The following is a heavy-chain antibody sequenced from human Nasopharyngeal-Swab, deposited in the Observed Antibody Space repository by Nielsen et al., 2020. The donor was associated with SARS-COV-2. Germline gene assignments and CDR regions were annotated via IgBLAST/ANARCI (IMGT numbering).Heavy chain of an antibody. CDR2: MSSDGSNK. CDR1: GFSFSSYG. V-gene: IGHV3-30*18. Sequence: GESLKISCEASGFSFSSYGMHWVRQAPGKGLEWVTVMSSDGSNKYYADSVKGRFTISRDNSKNTLYLLMSSLRAEDTAVYYCAKDYYDTLAGYYGPDFWGQGTLVTVSS. J-gene: IGHJ4*02. D-gene: IGHD3-9*01. CDR3: AKDYYDTLAGYYGPDF.